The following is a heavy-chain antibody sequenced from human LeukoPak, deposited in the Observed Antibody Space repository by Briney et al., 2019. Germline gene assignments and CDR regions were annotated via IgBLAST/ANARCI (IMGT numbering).Heavy chain of an antibody. CDR3: ARGGVAGPYYYYYYMDV. D-gene: IGHD1-14*01. CDR1: GFTFSSYA. J-gene: IGHJ6*03. Sequence: GSLRLSCAASGFTFSSYAMYWVRQAPGKGLEYVSSISSNGGSTYYANSVKGRFTISRDNSKNTLNLQMGSLRAEDMAVYYCARGGVAGPYYYYYYMDVWAKGPRSPSP. V-gene: IGHV3-64*01. CDR2: ISSNGGST.